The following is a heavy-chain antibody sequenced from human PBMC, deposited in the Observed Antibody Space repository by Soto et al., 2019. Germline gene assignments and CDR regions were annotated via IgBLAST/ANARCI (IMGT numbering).Heavy chain of an antibody. J-gene: IGHJ6*04. CDR2: INADGSSI. CDR1: GFPFSNSW. V-gene: IGHV3-74*01. D-gene: IGHD3-10*02. Sequence: PGGSLRLSCAASGFPFSNSWMHWVRQAPGKGLVWLSHINADGSSIRYADSVKGRFTISRDNSKNTLYLQMNSLRAEDTAVYYWARDTTRTMFGIYYGMDVWGKGTRVTVSS. CDR3: ARDTTRTMFGIYYGMDV.